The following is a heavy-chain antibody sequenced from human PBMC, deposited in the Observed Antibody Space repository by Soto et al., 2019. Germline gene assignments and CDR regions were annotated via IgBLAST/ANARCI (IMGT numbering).Heavy chain of an antibody. CDR3: ARGKGMEENYCYYGLDI. Sequence: ASVKVSCKASGYTFSTHAMHWVRQAPGQSLEWMGWIHGGTGQTKHSHRFQDRVSITRDTSASTAYMELSSLRSEDTAVYYCARGKGMEENYCYYGLDIWGQGTTVTVSS. D-gene: IGHD1-1*01. V-gene: IGHV1-3*01. CDR2: IHGGTGQT. J-gene: IGHJ6*02. CDR1: GYTFSTHA.